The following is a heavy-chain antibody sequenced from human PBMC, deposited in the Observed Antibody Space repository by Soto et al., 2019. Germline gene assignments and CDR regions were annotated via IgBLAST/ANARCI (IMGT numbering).Heavy chain of an antibody. V-gene: IGHV1-3*01. CDR3: ARAVAVDADFDY. Sequence: XSVKVSCKASGCTFTRYAMHWVRQAPGQRLEWMGWIXAGNGXTKYSQKFQGXXTITRDAXXSTDYMELSSLRSEDTAVYYCARAVAVDADFDYWGQGTLVTVSS. CDR2: IXAGNGXT. D-gene: IGHD6-19*01. J-gene: IGHJ4*02. CDR1: GCTFTRYA.